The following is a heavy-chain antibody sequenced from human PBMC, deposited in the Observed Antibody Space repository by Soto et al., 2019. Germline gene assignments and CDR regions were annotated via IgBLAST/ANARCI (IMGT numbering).Heavy chain of an antibody. D-gene: IGHD1-1*01. CDR2: IIPILGTT. V-gene: IGHV1-69*01. Sequence: VLLVQSGAEVKTPGSSMKVSYLASGGAFSSYAISWVRQAPGQGLEWMGGIIPILGTTHYAQKFQDRVTITADESTTTAYLELSSLTSEDTAVYYCARSELNWNQLDRWGQGTLVTVSS. CDR1: GGAFSSYA. CDR3: ARSELNWNQLDR. J-gene: IGHJ5*02.